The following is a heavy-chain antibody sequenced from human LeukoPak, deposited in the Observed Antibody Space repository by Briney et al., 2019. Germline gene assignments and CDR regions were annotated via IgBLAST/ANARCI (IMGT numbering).Heavy chain of an antibody. CDR2: FDPEDGET. J-gene: IGHJ4*02. CDR1: GYALTELS. V-gene: IGHV1-24*01. D-gene: IGHD1-1*01. Sequence: ASVKVSCKISGYALTELSMHWVRQAPGKGLEWMGGFDPEDGETIYAQKYQGRVTLTEDTSTDTSYLELSSLTSEDTAVYYCLTVLYGRPWNPVGGGGLWGQGTLVTVSS. CDR3: LTVLYGRPWNPVGGGGL.